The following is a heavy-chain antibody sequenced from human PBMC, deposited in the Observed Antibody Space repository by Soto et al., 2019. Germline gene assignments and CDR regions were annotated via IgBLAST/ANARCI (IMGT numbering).Heavy chain of an antibody. Sequence: QVQLVESGGGVVQPGRSLRLSCAASGFTFSSYGMHWVRQAPGKGLEWVAVISYDGSNKYYADSVKGRFTISRDNSKNTLYLQMNSLRAEDTAVYYCAKIDFWSGYYGPYYYYGMDVWGQGTTVTVSS. CDR1: GFTFSSYG. V-gene: IGHV3-30*18. J-gene: IGHJ6*02. CDR2: ISYDGSNK. D-gene: IGHD3-3*01. CDR3: AKIDFWSGYYGPYYYYGMDV.